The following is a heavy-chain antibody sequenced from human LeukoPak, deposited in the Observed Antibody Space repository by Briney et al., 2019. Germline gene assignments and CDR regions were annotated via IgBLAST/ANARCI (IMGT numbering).Heavy chain of an antibody. CDR2: IKQDGSEK. CDR3: ARGKWLRFPFDY. J-gene: IGHJ4*02. V-gene: IGHV3-7*01. D-gene: IGHD5-12*01. CDR1: GFTFSGYW. Sequence: GGSLRLSCAAYGFTFSGYWMSWVRQAPGKGLEWVANIKQDGSEKYYVDSVKGRFTISRDNAKNSLYLQMNSLRAEDTAVYYCARGKWLRFPFDYWGQGTLVTVSS.